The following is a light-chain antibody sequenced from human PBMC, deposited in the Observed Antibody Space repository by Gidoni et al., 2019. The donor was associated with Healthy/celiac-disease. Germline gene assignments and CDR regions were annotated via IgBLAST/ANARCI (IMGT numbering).Light chain of an antibody. Sequence: QSALTQPASVSGSPGQSITISCTGTSSDVGVYNYVSWYQQHPGKDTKLMIYDVSNRPSGVSNRFSGSKSGNTASLTISGLQAEDEADYYCSSYTSSSSWVFGGGTKLTVL. CDR3: SSYTSSSSWV. J-gene: IGLJ3*02. CDR2: DVS. V-gene: IGLV2-14*03. CDR1: SSDVGVYNY.